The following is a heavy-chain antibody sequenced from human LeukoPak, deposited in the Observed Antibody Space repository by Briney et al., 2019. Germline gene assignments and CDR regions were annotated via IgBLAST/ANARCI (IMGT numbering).Heavy chain of an antibody. CDR1: GYSISTGYY. CDR3: ARPYTFYYMDV. Sequence: PSETLSLTCTVSGYSISTGYYWGWIRQPPGKGLEWIGSIYHSGTTYYNPSLKSRVTISVDTSKNQFSLKLSSVTTADTAVYYCARPYTFYYMDVWGKGTTVTISS. CDR2: IYHSGTT. D-gene: IGHD3-16*01. V-gene: IGHV4-38-2*02. J-gene: IGHJ6*03.